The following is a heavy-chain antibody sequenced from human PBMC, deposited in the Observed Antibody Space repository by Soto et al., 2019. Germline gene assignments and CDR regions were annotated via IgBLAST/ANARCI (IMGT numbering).Heavy chain of an antibody. Sequence: QVQLVQSGAAVKRPGASVKVSCEPSGFSLSGFYLHWVRQAPGQGLEWMGWIKANTDDTGYAQKFQGRVTLTWDTSSSAGYMDLSSLRSDDTAVYYCARSPYSLEGDGQHYYYGMDLWGLGTTVTVSS. CDR3: ARSPYSLEGDGQHYYYGMDL. D-gene: IGHD2-15*01. CDR2: IKANTDDT. CDR1: GFSLSGFY. V-gene: IGHV1-2*02. J-gene: IGHJ6*02.